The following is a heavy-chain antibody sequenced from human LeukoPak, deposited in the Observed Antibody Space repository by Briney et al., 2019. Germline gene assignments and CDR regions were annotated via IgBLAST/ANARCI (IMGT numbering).Heavy chain of an antibody. CDR1: GFTVSSNY. CDR3: ARDTRRDGYNYGY. CDR2: IYSGGST. Sequence: PGGSLRLSCAASGFTVSSNYMSWVRQAPGKGLEGVSVIYSGGSTYYADSVKGRFTISRDNSKNTLYLQMNSLRAEDTAVYYCARDTRRDGYNYGYWGQGTLVTVSS. D-gene: IGHD5-24*01. V-gene: IGHV3-53*01. J-gene: IGHJ4*02.